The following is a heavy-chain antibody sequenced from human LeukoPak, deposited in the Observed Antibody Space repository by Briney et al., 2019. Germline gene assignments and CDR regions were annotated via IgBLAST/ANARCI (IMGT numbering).Heavy chain of an antibody. D-gene: IGHD3-22*01. J-gene: IGHJ4*02. CDR3: ARSYDSSGYTFDY. CDR2: IYYSGST. CDR1: GGSISSGGYY. V-gene: IGHV4-31*03. Sequence: PSETLSLTCTVSGGSISSGGYYWSWIRQHLGKGLEWIGYIYYSGSTYYNPSLKSRVTISVDTSNNQFSLKLSSVTAADTAVYYCARSYDSSGYTFDYWGQGTLVTVSS.